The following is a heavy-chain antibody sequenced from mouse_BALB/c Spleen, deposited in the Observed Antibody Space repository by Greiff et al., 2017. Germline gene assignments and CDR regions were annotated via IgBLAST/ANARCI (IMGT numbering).Heavy chain of an antibody. CDR1: GFNIKDTY. J-gene: IGHJ1*01. V-gene: IGHV14-3*02. D-gene: IGHD1-2*01. CDR3: ASGTTATEWYFDV. CDR2: IDPANGNT. Sequence: VQLQQSGAELVKPGASVKLSCTASGFNIKDTYMHWVKQRPEQGLEWIGRIDPANGNTKYDPKFQGKATITADTSSNTAYLQLSSLTSEDTAVYYCASGTTATEWYFDVWGAGTTVTVSS.